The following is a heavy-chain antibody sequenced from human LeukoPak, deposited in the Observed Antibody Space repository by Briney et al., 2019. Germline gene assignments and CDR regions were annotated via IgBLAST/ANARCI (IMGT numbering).Heavy chain of an antibody. Sequence: PSETLSLTCAVCGGSFTTYYWNWIRQSPGKGLEWIGEINHTGTTNYNPSLKGRFTISVDTSKNQFSLKVSSVTAADTAVYYCARSYSYYYYYMDVWGEGTTVTVSS. CDR1: GGSFTTYY. J-gene: IGHJ6*03. CDR2: INHTGTT. V-gene: IGHV4-34*01. D-gene: IGHD2-21*01. CDR3: ARSYSYYYYYMDV.